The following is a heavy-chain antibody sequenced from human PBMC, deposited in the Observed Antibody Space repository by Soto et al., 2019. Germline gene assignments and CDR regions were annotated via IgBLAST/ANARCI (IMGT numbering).Heavy chain of an antibody. J-gene: IGHJ5*02. D-gene: IGHD3-22*01. CDR2: ISAYNGNT. CDR3: GSFVPRAQYDSSGYYCHGWFGP. CDR1: GYTFTSYG. Sequence: QVQLVQSGAEVKKPGASVKVSCKASGYTFTSYGISWVRQAPGQGLEWMGWISAYNGNTNYAQKLQGRVTMTTDTPASSDDLELRRLESDDRAGYYCGSFVPRAQYDSSGYYCHGWFGPGGQGTLVPVS. V-gene: IGHV1-18*01.